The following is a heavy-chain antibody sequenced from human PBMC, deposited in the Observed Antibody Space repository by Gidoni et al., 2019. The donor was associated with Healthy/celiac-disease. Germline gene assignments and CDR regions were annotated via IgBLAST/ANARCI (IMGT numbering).Heavy chain of an antibody. CDR1: GFTFSSYD. CDR3: ARNNWNDDAFDI. CDR2: IGTAGDT. Sequence: EVQLVESGGGLVQPGGSLRLYCAASGFTFSSYDMHWVRQATGKGLEWVSAIGTAGDTYYPGSVKGRFTISRENAKNSLYLQMNSLRAGDTAVYYCARNNWNDDAFDIWGQGTMVTVSS. J-gene: IGHJ3*02. V-gene: IGHV3-13*01. D-gene: IGHD1-20*01.